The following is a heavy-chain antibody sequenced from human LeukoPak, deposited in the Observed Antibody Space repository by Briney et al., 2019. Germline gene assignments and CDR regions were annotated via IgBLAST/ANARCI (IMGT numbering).Heavy chain of an antibody. CDR3: AKSNGYGLVDI. D-gene: IGHD3-10*01. J-gene: IGHJ3*02. CDR1: GYSISSAYY. Sequence: SETLSLTCTVSGYSISSAYYWGWIRQPPGKGLEWIGYIYYSGSTNYNPSLKTRVTISVDTSKNQFSLKLNSVTAADTAVYYCAKSNGYGLVDIWGQGTMVTVSS. CDR2: IYYSGST. V-gene: IGHV4-38-2*02.